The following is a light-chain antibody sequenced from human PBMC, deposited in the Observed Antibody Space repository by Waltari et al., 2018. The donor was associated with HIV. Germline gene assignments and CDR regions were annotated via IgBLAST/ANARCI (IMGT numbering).Light chain of an antibody. J-gene: IGLJ1*01. CDR1: SSDVGAYEY. CDR3: ASFTSGRLNV. CDR2: DVY. Sequence: QSALTQPASVSGSPGQSITISCTGTSSDVGAYEYVSWYQQHPGKVPKLLIYDVYNRPSRISNRFSGSKSGNTASLTISGLQAEDEAAYYCASFTSGRLNVFGPGTKVTVL. V-gene: IGLV2-14*03.